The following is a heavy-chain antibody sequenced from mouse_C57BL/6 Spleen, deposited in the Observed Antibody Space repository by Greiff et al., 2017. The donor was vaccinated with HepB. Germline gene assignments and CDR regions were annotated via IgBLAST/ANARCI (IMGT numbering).Heavy chain of an antibody. V-gene: IGHV1-50*01. D-gene: IGHD2-4*01. Sequence: VQLQQSGAELVKPGASVKLSCKASGYTFTSYWMQWVKQRPGPGLEWIGEIDPSDSYTNYNQKFKGKATLTVDPSSSTAYMQLSSLTSEDSAVYYCARVGAYDYDEGTWFAYWGQGTLVTVSA. CDR1: GYTFTSYW. CDR2: IDPSDSYT. CDR3: ARVGAYDYDEGTWFAY. J-gene: IGHJ3*01.